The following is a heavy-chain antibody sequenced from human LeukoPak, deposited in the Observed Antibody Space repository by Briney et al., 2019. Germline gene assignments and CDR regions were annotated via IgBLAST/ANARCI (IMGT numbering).Heavy chain of an antibody. D-gene: IGHD6-13*01. J-gene: IGHJ4*02. CDR1: GASFSGYY. V-gene: IGHV4-34*01. Sequence: SETLSLTCAVYGASFSGYYWSWIRQPPGKGLEWHGEINHSGSTNYNPSLKSRVTISVDTSKNQFSLKLSSVTAADTAVYYCARVGSSWYAGIDYWGQGTLVTVSS. CDR2: INHSGST. CDR3: ARVGSSWYAGIDY.